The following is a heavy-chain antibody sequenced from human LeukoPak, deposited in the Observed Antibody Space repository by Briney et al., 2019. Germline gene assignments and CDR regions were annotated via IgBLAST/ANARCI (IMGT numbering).Heavy chain of an antibody. CDR3: AREWTTWGAFDI. V-gene: IGHV4-39*07. Sequence: SETLSLTCTVSGGSISSRTDYWGWIREPPGKGLEWIGSIYYTGSTFYNPSLKSRVTISVDTSKNQFSMKLSSVTAADAAVYFCAREWTTWGAFDIWGQGTMVPVSS. D-gene: IGHD2/OR15-2a*01. CDR2: IYYTGST. CDR1: GGSISSRTDY. J-gene: IGHJ3*02.